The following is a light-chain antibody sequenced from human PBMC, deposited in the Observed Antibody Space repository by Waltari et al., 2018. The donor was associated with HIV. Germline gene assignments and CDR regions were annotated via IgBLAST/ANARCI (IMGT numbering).Light chain of an antibody. CDR1: QNINNY. Sequence: DIQMTQSPSSLSASVGDTVTITCRASQNINNYLNWYQQIPGKPPNLLIYGASSLQPGVPSRFSARASGANFTLTITRLQPEDFASYYCQQSFSAAITLGQGTRL. CDR3: QQSFSAAIT. V-gene: IGKV1-39*01. CDR2: GAS. J-gene: IGKJ5*01.